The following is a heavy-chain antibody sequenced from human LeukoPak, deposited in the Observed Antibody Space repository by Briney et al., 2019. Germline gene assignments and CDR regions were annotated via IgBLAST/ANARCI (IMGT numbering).Heavy chain of an antibody. CDR3: ARHPSRGVAGTAFDI. CDR2: IYYSGST. D-gene: IGHD6-19*01. Sequence: SGTLSLTCAVSGGSISSDSWWSWVRQPPGKGLEWIGEIYYSGSTNYNPSLKSRVTISVDTSKNQFSLKLSSVTVADTAVYYCARHPSRGVAGTAFDIWGQGTMVTVSS. J-gene: IGHJ3*02. CDR1: GGSISSDSW. V-gene: IGHV4-4*02.